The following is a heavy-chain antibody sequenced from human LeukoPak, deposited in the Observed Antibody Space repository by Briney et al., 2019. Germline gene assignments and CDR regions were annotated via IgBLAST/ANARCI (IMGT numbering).Heavy chain of an antibody. CDR2: IYYSGST. D-gene: IGHD3-16*02. V-gene: IGHV4-30-4*08. CDR1: GGSISSGDYY. J-gene: IGHJ4*02. CDR3: ARDRATYVWGSYRSRGSFDY. Sequence: PSETLSLTCTVSGGSISSGDYYWSWIRQPPGKGLEWIGYIYYSGSTYYNPSLKSRVTISVDTSKNQFSLKLSPVTAADTAVYYCARDRATYVWGSYRSRGSFDYWGQGTLVTVSS.